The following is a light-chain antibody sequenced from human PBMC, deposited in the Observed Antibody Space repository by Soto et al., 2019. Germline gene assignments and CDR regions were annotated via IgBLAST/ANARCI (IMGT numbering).Light chain of an antibody. CDR1: SSNIGSYT. CDR3: AAWYDNQNAWV. Sequence: QAVVTQPPSASGTPGQRVIISCSGGSSNIGSYTVNWYQQLPGTAPKLLIYIYNQRPSGVPDRFSGSKSGTSASLASSGLQSEDEADYYCAAWYDNQNAWVFGGGTQLTVL. CDR2: IYN. V-gene: IGLV1-44*01. J-gene: IGLJ3*02.